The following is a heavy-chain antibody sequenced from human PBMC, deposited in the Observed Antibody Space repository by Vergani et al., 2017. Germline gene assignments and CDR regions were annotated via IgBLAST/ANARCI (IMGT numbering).Heavy chain of an antibody. V-gene: IGHV1-46*02. J-gene: IGHJ4*02. CDR2: VNFVTFAA. D-gene: IGHD1-26*01. Sequence: QVQLVQSGAAVKKPGASAKFSFPASFSLFKNTYLPFLLLSPGQGFPLLGWVNFVTFAATSPPKFEGRITMTRDTSTATLYIDLSSLKYEEKARYYCARSIGYCTSGSCLPYYFDLWGKGTLVNVSS. CDR3: ARSIGYCTSGSCLPYYFDL. CDR1: FSLFKNTY.